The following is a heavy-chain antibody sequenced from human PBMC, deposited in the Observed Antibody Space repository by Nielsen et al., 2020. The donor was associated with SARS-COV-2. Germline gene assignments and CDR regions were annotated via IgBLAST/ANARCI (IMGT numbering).Heavy chain of an antibody. V-gene: IGHV1-2*02. J-gene: IGHJ6*02. CDR1: GYTFTGYY. CDR2: INPNSGGT. Sequence: ASVKVSCKASGYTFTGYYIHWWLQATGQGLVWRGWINPNSGGTNYAQKFQGRVTMTRDTSASTVYMELSRLRSEDTAVYYCARAPSDFYGMDVWGQGTTVTVSS. CDR3: ARAPSDFYGMDV.